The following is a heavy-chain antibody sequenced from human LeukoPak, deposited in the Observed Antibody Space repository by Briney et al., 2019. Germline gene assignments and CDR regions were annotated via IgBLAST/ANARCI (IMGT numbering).Heavy chain of an antibody. D-gene: IGHD2-21*01. J-gene: IGHJ4*02. CDR1: GYTFTTYD. V-gene: IGHV1-8*01. CDR2: MNPNSGNT. CDR3: ARVAGNCGGDCYRLVY. Sequence: ASVKVSCKASGYTFTTYDINWVRQATGQGLEWMAWMNPNSGNTGYAQKFQGRVTMTRNTSISTAYMELSSLRSEDTAVYYCARVAGNCGGDCYRLVYWGLGTLVTVAS.